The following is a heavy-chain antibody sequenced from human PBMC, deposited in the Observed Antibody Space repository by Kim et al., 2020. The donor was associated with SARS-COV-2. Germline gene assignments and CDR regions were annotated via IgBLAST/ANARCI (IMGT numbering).Heavy chain of an antibody. CDR1: GFTFSSYA. Sequence: GGSLRLSCAASGFTFSSYAMSWVRQAPGKGLEWVSAISGSGGSTYYADSVKGRFTISRDNSKNTLYLQMNSLRAEDTAVYYCAKDWAEGGSSWYWDYYYYGMDVWGQGTTVTVSS. D-gene: IGHD6-13*01. J-gene: IGHJ6*02. V-gene: IGHV3-23*01. CDR3: AKDWAEGGSSWYWDYYYYGMDV. CDR2: ISGSGGST.